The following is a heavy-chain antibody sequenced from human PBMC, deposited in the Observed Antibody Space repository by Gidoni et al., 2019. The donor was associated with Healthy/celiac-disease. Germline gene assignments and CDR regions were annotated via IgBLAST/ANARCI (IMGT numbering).Heavy chain of an antibody. CDR1: VFTFSSYG. J-gene: IGHJ6*02. CDR2: ISYDGSNN. CDR3: AKDLGDIVVVVAATQDYYYGMDV. Sequence: QVQLVESGGGVVQPGRSLRRSCASSVFTFSSYGMHWVRQAPGKGLGWVAVISYDGSNNYYADSVKGRFTISRDNSKNTLYLQMNSLRAEDTAVYYCAKDLGDIVVVVAATQDYYYGMDVWGQGTTVTVSS. D-gene: IGHD2-15*01. V-gene: IGHV3-30*18.